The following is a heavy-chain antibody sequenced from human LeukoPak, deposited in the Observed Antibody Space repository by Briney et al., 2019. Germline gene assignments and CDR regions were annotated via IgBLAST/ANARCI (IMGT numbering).Heavy chain of an antibody. J-gene: IGHJ4*02. V-gene: IGHV4-39*07. Sequence: SETLSLTCTASGGSISSSSYYWGWIRQPPGKGLEWIGSIYYSGSTYYNPSLKSRVTISIDKSKNQFSLKLNSVTAADTAIYYCAIFHCSGGNCYSKWGQGTLVTVSS. CDR3: AIFHCSGGNCYSK. D-gene: IGHD2-15*01. CDR1: GGSISSSSYY. CDR2: IYYSGST.